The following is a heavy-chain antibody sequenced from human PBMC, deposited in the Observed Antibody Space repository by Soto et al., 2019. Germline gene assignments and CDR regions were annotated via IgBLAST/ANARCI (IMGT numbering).Heavy chain of an antibody. V-gene: IGHV3-30-3*01. CDR2: VSHDGNNK. J-gene: IGHJ6*02. CDR3: ARDYKTSSSGYYYYGMDV. D-gene: IGHD6-6*01. CDR1: GFTFRSYA. Sequence: QSGGSLRLSCAASGFTFRSYAMHWVRQTPGKGLEWVATVSHDGNNKYYADSVKGRFTISRDNSRNTVFLQMNSLRTEDTALYYCARDYKTSSSGYYYYGMDVWGQGTTVTVSS.